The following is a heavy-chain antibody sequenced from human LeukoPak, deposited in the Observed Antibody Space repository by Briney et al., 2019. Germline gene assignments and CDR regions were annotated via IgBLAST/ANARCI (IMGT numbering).Heavy chain of an antibody. CDR1: GGSFSGYY. CDR2: ISHSGST. V-gene: IGHV4-34*01. CDR3: ARGSRKDIVVVPAALDYYYYGMDV. Sequence: ASETLSLTCAVYGGSFSGYYWSWIRQPPGKGLEWIGEISHSGSTNYNPSLKSRVTISVDTSKNQFSLKLSSVTAADTAVYYCARGSRKDIVVVPAALDYYYYGMDVWGQGTTVTVSS. D-gene: IGHD2-2*01. J-gene: IGHJ6*02.